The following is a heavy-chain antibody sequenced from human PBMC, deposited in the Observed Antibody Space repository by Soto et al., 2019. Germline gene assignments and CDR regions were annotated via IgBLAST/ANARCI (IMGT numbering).Heavy chain of an antibody. CDR3: SSREWLSPRDY. V-gene: IGHV4-31*03. Sequence: PSETLSLTCTVSGGSISSGGYYWSWIRQHPGKGLEWIGYIYYSGSTYYNPSLKSRVTISVDTSKNQFSLKLSSVTAADTAVYYCSSREWLSPRDYWGQGTLVTVSS. D-gene: IGHD3-3*01. CDR1: GGSISSGGYY. J-gene: IGHJ4*02. CDR2: IYYSGST.